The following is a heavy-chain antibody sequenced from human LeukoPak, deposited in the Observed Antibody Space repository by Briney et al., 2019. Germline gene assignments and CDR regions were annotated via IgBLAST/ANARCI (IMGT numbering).Heavy chain of an antibody. CDR3: ARELRINLLLWFGELPPYDAFDI. V-gene: IGHV7-4-1*02. D-gene: IGHD3-10*01. CDR1: GYTFTSYG. CDR2: INTNTGNP. J-gene: IGHJ3*02. Sequence: ASVKVSCKASGYTFTSYGISWVRQAPGQGLEWMGWINTNTGNPTYAQGFTGRFIFSLDTSVSTAYLQISSLKAEDTAVYYCARELRINLLLWFGELPPYDAFDIWGQGTMVTVSS.